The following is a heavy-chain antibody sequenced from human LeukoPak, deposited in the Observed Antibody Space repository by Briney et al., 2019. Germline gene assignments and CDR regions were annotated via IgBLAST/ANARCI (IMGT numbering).Heavy chain of an antibody. Sequence: GASLRLSCAASGFAFSNYAMSWVRQAPGTGLEWVSAITGSGGNTYYADSVKCRFTISRDNSKNTGFLQMNSLRAEDTAVYYCAKWGDYDVLTGYYVSDYWGQGTLATVSS. D-gene: IGHD3-9*01. V-gene: IGHV3-23*01. CDR2: ITGSGGNT. CDR1: GFAFSNYA. J-gene: IGHJ4*02. CDR3: AKWGDYDVLTGYYVSDY.